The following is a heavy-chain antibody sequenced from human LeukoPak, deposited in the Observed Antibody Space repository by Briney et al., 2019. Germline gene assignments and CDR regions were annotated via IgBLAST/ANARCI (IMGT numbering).Heavy chain of an antibody. J-gene: IGHJ6*02. V-gene: IGHV3-21*01. CDR2: ISSNSSYI. Sequence: GGSLRLSCAASGFTFSSYSMHWVRQAPGKGLEWVPSISSNSSYIYYADSVKGRFTISRDNAKNSLYLQMNSLRAEDTAVYYCARDRYGDRDYGIDVWGQGTTVTVSS. CDR1: GFTFSSYS. D-gene: IGHD4-17*01. CDR3: ARDRYGDRDYGIDV.